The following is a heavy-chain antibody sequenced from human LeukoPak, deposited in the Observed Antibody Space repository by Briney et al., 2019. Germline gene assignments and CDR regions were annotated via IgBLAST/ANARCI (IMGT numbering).Heavy chain of an antibody. D-gene: IGHD2-2*01. CDR2: ISSSSSYI. V-gene: IGHV3-21*01. CDR1: GFTFSSYS. J-gene: IGHJ6*02. CDR3: ARGAGDQPLAIYGMDV. Sequence: GGSLRLSCAASGFTFSSYSMTWVRQAPGKGLEWVSSISSSSSYIYYADSVKGRFTISRDNAKNSLYLQMNSLRAEDTAVYYCARGAGDQPLAIYGMDVWGQGTTVTVSS.